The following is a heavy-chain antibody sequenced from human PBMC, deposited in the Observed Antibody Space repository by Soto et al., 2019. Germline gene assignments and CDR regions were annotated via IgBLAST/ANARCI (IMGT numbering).Heavy chain of an antibody. J-gene: IGHJ4*02. CDR1: GVPISSGNYY. CDR2: ISYSEFT. Sequence: PSETLSLTCTIPGVPISSGNYYWSWIRHPPGRVLVLVRFISYSEFTYFSTSLKSRVTISVDTSMSQFSLNLSFVTAAVSSLYYCATMGTPARRLYYFDYWGQGSLVTVSS. CDR3: ATMGTPARRLYYFDY. D-gene: IGHD5-18*01. V-gene: IGHV4-30-4*01.